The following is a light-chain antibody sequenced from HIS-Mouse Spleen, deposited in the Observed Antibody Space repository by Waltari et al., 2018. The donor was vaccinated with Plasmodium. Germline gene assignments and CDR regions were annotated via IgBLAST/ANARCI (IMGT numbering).Light chain of an antibody. J-gene: IGKJ2*01. CDR3: MQGIHLPYT. CDR1: QSLLHSDGKTF. V-gene: IGKV2-29*03. Sequence: DLVMTQTPLSLSVTPGQPASISCQSSQSLLHSDGKTFLYCYLQKPGQSPQLLFYEGSRRSTGVPDRFSGSGEGTDFNLKISRVEAEDVGVYYCMQGIHLPYTFGQGTKLEIK. CDR2: EGS.